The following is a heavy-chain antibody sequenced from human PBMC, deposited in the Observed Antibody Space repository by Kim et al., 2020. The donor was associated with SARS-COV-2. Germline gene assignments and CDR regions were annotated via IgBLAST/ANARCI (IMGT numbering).Heavy chain of an antibody. CDR2: IGTAGDT. CDR3: ARGSGYDNFDY. CDR1: GFTFSSYD. Sequence: GGSLRLSCAASGFTFSSYDMHWVRQATGKGLEWVSAIGTAGDTYYPGSVKGRFTISRENAKNSLYLQMNSLRAGDTAVYYCARGSGYDNFDYWGQGTLVTVSS. V-gene: IGHV3-13*01. D-gene: IGHD5-12*01. J-gene: IGHJ4*02.